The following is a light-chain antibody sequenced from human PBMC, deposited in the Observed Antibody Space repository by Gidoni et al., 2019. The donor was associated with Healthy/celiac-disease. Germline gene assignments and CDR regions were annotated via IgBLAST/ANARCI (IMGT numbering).Light chain of an antibody. J-gene: IGKJ1*01. CDR2: GAS. CDR3: QQYGSSPWT. V-gene: IGKV3-20*01. Sequence: IVLTHSPRSLSLSPGERATLSCRASQSVSSSYLAWYQQKPGQAPRLLIYGASSRATGIPERFSGSGSGTDFTLTISRLEPEDFAVYYCQQYGSSPWTFGQGTKVEIK. CDR1: QSVSSSY.